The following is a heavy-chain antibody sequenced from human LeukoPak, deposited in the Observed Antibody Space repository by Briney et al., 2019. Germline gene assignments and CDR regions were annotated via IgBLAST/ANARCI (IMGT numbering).Heavy chain of an antibody. CDR3: ARDLYYYGSGSYYDVFDV. Sequence: ASVKVSCKASGYTFSTYGISWVRQAPGQGLEWMGWISAYKGNTYYAQKLQGGVTMTTDTSTSTAYMELRSLGSDDTAIYYCARDLYYYGSGSYYDVFDVWGQGTMVTVSS. V-gene: IGHV1-18*01. D-gene: IGHD3-10*01. CDR2: ISAYKGNT. CDR1: GYTFSTYG. J-gene: IGHJ3*01.